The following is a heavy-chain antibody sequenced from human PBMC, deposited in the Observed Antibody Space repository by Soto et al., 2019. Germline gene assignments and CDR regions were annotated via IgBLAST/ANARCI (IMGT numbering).Heavy chain of an antibody. J-gene: IGHJ6*02. CDR1: GFTFSSYW. D-gene: IGHD2-2*01. CDR3: ARAMDYIVVVPAANTEPYYYYYGMDV. V-gene: IGHV3-74*01. CDR2: INSDGSST. Sequence: GGSLRLSCAASGFTFSSYWMHWVRQAPGKGLVWVSRINSDGSSTSYADSVKGRFTISRDNAKNTLYLQMNSLRAEDTAVYYCARAMDYIVVVPAANTEPYYYYYGMDVWGQGTTVTVSS.